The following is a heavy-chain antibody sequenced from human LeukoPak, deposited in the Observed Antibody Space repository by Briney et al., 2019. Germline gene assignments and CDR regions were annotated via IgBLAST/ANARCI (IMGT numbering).Heavy chain of an antibody. D-gene: IGHD1-26*01. CDR2: ISGNGGST. J-gene: IGHJ6*02. CDR3: ARWQAYHLYSGYGMDV. Sequence: PGGSLRLSCAASGFTFWSYAMSWVRQAPGKGLEWVSGISGNGGSTYYADSVKGRFTISRDNSNNILYLQMNSLRAEDTALYYCARWQAYHLYSGYGMDVWGQGTTVTVSS. CDR1: GFTFWSYA. V-gene: IGHV3-23*01.